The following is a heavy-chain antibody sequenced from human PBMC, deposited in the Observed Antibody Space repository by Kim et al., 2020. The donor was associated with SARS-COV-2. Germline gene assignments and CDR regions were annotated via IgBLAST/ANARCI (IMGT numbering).Heavy chain of an antibody. J-gene: IGHJ5*02. D-gene: IGHD1-26*01. V-gene: IGHV1-3*01. CDR3: ARGRRANESWFDP. Sequence: SQKIQSRVTITRDTSASTAYMELSSLRSEDTAVYYCARGRRANESWFDPWGQGTLVTVSS.